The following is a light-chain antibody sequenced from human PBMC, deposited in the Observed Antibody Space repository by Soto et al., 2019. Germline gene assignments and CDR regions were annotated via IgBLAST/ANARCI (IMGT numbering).Light chain of an antibody. V-gene: IGKV1-39*01. Sequence: DIQMTQSPSSLSASVGDRVTITCRASQSISSYLNWYQQKPGKAPKLLIYAASSLQSGVPSRFSGSESGTDFTLTISSLQPEDFATYYCQQSYSTPLTCGGGTKVEIK. J-gene: IGKJ4*01. CDR1: QSISSY. CDR2: AAS. CDR3: QQSYSTPLT.